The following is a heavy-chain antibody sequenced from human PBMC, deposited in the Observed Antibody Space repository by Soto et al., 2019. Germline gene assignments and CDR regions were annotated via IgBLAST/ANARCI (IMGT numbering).Heavy chain of an antibody. CDR3: ARAPGVARPDY. CDR2: IKQDGSEK. Sequence: EVQLVESGGGLVQPGGSLRLSCAASGFTFSSYWMSWVRQAPGKGLEWVANIKQDGSEKYYVDSVKGRFAISRENAKNSLYLQMNSLRAEDTAMYYCARAPGVARPDYWGQGTLVTVSS. J-gene: IGHJ4*02. CDR1: GFTFSSYW. V-gene: IGHV3-7*01. D-gene: IGHD2-15*01.